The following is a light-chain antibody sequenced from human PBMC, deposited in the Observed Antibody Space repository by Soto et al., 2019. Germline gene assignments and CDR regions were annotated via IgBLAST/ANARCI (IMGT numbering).Light chain of an antibody. CDR3: AAWDDSLSGYV. V-gene: IGLV1-47*01. CDR2: RNN. CDR1: SSNIGSNY. J-gene: IGLJ1*01. Sequence: QHVLTQQPSSPGPPGQCSTIPCSGSSSNIGSNYVYWYQQLPGTAPKLLIYRNNQRPSGVPDRFSGSKSGTSASLAISGLRSEDEADYYCAAWDDSLSGYVFGTGT.